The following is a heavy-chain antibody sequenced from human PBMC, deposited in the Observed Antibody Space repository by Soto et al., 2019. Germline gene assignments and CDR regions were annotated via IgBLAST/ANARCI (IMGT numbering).Heavy chain of an antibody. Sequence: PGGSLRLSCAASGFTFSSYSMNWVRQAPGKGLEWVSSISSSSSYIYYADSVKGRFTISRDNAKNSLYLQMNSLRAEDTAVYYCASWPLLAPYDSSGYYFDYWGQGTLVTVSS. V-gene: IGHV3-21*01. D-gene: IGHD3-22*01. CDR1: GFTFSSYS. CDR3: ASWPLLAPYDSSGYYFDY. J-gene: IGHJ4*02. CDR2: ISSSSSYI.